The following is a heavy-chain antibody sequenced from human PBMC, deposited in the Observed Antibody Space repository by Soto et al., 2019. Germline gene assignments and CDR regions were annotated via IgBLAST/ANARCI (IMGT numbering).Heavy chain of an antibody. V-gene: IGHV5-10-1*01. CDR1: GYSFTSYW. CDR2: IDPSDSYT. Sequence: GESLKISCKGSGYSFTSYWISWVRQMPGKGLEWMGRIDPSDSYTNYSPSFQVHVTISADKSISTAYLQWSSLKASDTAMYYCARSPMATFDFYFDYWGQGTLVTVSS. D-gene: IGHD5-12*01. J-gene: IGHJ4*02. CDR3: ARSPMATFDFYFDY.